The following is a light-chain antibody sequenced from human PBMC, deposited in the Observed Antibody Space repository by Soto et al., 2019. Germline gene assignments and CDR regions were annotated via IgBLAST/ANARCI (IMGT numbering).Light chain of an antibody. CDR2: KAS. J-gene: IGKJ1*01. V-gene: IGKV1-5*03. Sequence: DIQMTQSPSTLSASVGDRVTITCRASQRISSWLAWYQQRPGKAPKLLIYKASSLESGVPFRFSGSGSGTEFTLTISSLQPDDFETYYCQQYDSYPWTFGPGTKVQSK. CDR1: QRISSW. CDR3: QQYDSYPWT.